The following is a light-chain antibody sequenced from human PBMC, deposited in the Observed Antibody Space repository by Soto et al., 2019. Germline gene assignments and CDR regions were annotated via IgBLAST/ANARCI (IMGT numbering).Light chain of an antibody. Sequence: EIVMTQSPATLSVSPGERATLSCRASQKIYSNLAWYQQKPGQAPRLLIYGASTRVTGIPARFSGSGSGTEFTLTISSLQSEDSALYYCQQYNNWPPLTFGGGTKVEIK. J-gene: IGKJ4*01. CDR1: QKIYSN. CDR3: QQYNNWPPLT. V-gene: IGKV3-15*01. CDR2: GAS.